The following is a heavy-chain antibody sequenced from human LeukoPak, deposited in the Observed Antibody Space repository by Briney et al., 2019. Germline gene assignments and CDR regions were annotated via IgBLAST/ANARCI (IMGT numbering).Heavy chain of an antibody. CDR3: AIIGGGGNYNYAFDI. Sequence: GGSLRLSXAASGFTFSSYEMNWVRQAPGKGLEWVSYISGSASSIYYADSVKGRFTISRDNAKNSLYLQMNSLRAEDMALYYCAIIGGGGNYNYAFDIWGQGTMVTVSS. V-gene: IGHV3-48*03. CDR1: GFTFSSYE. CDR2: ISGSASSI. J-gene: IGHJ3*02. D-gene: IGHD1-7*01.